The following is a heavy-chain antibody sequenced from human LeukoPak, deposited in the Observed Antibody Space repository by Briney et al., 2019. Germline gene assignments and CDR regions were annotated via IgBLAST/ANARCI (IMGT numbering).Heavy chain of an antibody. CDR1: GFTFSSYG. D-gene: IGHD5/OR15-5a*01. Sequence: PGGSLRLSCAASGFTFSSYGMHWVRQAPGKGLVWVSRISINGSTTSYADSVTGRFTISRDNAKNTMYLQMNSLRAEDTGVYYCTRVSTSFASDIWGQGTMVTVSS. CDR2: ISINGSTT. CDR3: TRVSTSFASDI. J-gene: IGHJ3*02. V-gene: IGHV3-74*01.